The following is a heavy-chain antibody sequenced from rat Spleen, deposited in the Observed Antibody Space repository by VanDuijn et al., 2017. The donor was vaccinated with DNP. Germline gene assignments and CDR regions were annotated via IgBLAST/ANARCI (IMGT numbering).Heavy chain of an antibody. CDR3: VRRFYCSYSLSGDGYFEY. D-gene: IGHD1-8*01. J-gene: IGHJ2*01. V-gene: IGHV5-7*01. CDR2: ISYDGGGT. CDR1: RFTFSDYN. Sequence: EVQLVESGGGLVQPGRSLKLSCAASRFTFSDYNMAWVRQAPKKGLEWVATISYDGGGTFYRDSVKGRFTISRDNAKSTLYLQMDSLRSEDTATYYCVRRFYCSYSLSGDGYFEYWGQGVMVTVSS.